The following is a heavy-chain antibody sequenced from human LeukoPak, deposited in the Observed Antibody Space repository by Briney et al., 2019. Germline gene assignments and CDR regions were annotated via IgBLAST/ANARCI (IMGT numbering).Heavy chain of an antibody. CDR2: ISPSSSNT. CDR1: GFTFSDYY. Sequence: GGSLRLSCAASGFTFSDYYMSWIRQAPGKGLEWVSFISPSSSNTKYADSVKGRFTISRDNARNSLYLQMNSLRAEDTAVYYCARDKADSSSWYPNNWFDPWGQGTLVTVSS. V-gene: IGHV3-11*05. D-gene: IGHD6-13*01. J-gene: IGHJ5*02. CDR3: ARDKADSSSWYPNNWFDP.